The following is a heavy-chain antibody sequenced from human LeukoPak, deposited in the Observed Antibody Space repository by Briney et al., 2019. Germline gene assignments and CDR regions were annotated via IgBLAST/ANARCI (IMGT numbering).Heavy chain of an antibody. V-gene: IGHV1-8*01. CDR2: MNPNRGNT. D-gene: IGHD3-10*01. Sequence: GASVKVSCKASGYTFTSYDINWVRQATGQGLEWMGWMNPNRGNTGYAQKFQGRVTMTRNTSISTAYMELSSLRSEDTDVYYCARGGKVRGVRYYYYYMDVWGKGTTVTVSS. CDR3: ARGGKVRGVRYYYYYMDV. J-gene: IGHJ6*03. CDR1: GYTFTSYD.